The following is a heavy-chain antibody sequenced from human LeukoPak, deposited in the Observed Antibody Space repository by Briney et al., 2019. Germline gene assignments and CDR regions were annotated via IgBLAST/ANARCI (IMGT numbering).Heavy chain of an antibody. CDR2: VYYTGST. J-gene: IGHJ5*02. D-gene: IGHD3-9*01. V-gene: IGHV4-59*01. CDR3: ARHPPGLRYFDP. CDR1: GGSINSYY. Sequence: SETLSLTCSVSGGSINSYYWNWIRQPPGKGLEWIGNVYYTGSTSYNPLLKSRVTISIDTSTNQFSLRLSSVTAADTAVYYCARHPPGLRYFDPWGQGTLVTVSS.